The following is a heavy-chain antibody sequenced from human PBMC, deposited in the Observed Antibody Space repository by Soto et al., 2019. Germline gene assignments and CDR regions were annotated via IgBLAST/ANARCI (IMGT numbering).Heavy chain of an antibody. Sequence: QVPLVQSGAEVKNPGASVKVSCKASGYTFTRYGIGWARQAPGQGLEWMGWINTYNGNTNYAQNVQGRVTLTTDTATSTAYMELRSLRSNDTAIYYCAMVDVYVTSSPQDVWGQGTTVIVSS. CDR2: INTYNGNT. J-gene: IGHJ6*02. V-gene: IGHV1-18*01. CDR3: AMVDVYVTSSPQDV. D-gene: IGHD3-16*01. CDR1: GYTFTRYG.